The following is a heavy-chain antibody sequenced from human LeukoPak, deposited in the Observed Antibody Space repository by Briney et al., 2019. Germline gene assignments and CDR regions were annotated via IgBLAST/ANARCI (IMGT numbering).Heavy chain of an antibody. V-gene: IGHV1-2*02. CDR2: INPNSGGT. D-gene: IGHD2-21*02. Sequence: GASVKVSCKTSGYSFTGYFMHWVRQAPGQGLEWMGWINPNSGGTKYAQRFQGRVIMTRDTSINTAYMELSSLRSEDTAVYYCARAGVAMVVTAKRGSAFDIWGQGTMVTVSS. CDR1: GYSFTGYF. J-gene: IGHJ3*02. CDR3: ARAGVAMVVTAKRGSAFDI.